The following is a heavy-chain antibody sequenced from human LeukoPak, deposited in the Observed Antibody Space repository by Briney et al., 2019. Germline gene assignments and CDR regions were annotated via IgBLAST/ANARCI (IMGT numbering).Heavy chain of an antibody. Sequence: ASVKVSCKASGYTFTDYYMHWVRQAPGQGLEWMGWINPKSGGTNYAQKFQGRVTMTRDTSISTAYMEVSRPRSDDTAVYYCAREAGDNAFDIWGQGTMVTVSS. CDR1: GYTFTDYY. J-gene: IGHJ3*02. CDR3: AREAGDNAFDI. V-gene: IGHV1-2*02. CDR2: INPKSGGT. D-gene: IGHD2-21*01.